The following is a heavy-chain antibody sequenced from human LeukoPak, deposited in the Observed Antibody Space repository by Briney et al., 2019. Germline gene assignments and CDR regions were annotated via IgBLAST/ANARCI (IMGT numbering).Heavy chain of an antibody. CDR3: ASTSKAESYYFDY. D-gene: IGHD2/OR15-2a*01. J-gene: IGHJ4*02. CDR2: INPNSGGT. Sequence: ASVKVSCKASGYTFTGYYMHWVRQAPGQGLEWMGWINPNSGGTNYAQKFQGRVTMTRDTSISTAYMELSSLRSEDTAVYYCASTSKAESYYFDYWGQGTLVTVSS. V-gene: IGHV1-2*02. CDR1: GYTFTGYY.